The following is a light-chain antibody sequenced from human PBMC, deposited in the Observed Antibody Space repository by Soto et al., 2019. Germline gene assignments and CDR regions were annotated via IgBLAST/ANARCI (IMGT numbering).Light chain of an antibody. CDR3: SSKTSSSSPFV. V-gene: IGLV2-14*01. CDR1: TSDVGAYNY. Sequence: QSSLAQHASVSGSPGQSITISCTGRTSDVGAYNYVSWYKHHPGQAPQLMIYEVSNRPSGVSNRFSGSKSGNTASLTISGLQADDEGDYYCSSKTSSSSPFVFGTWTKVTVL. CDR2: EVS. J-gene: IGLJ1*01.